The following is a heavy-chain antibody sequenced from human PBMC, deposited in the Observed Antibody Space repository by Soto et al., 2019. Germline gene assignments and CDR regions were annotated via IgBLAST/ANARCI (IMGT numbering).Heavy chain of an antibody. Sequence: GESLKISCNGSGYSFTGYWICWVRQMPGKGLEWMGIIYPGDSDTRYSPSFQGQVTISADKSISTAYLQWSSLKASDTAMYYCARLVVVTAISAFDIWGQGTMVTVSS. V-gene: IGHV5-51*01. D-gene: IGHD2-21*02. CDR1: GYSFTGYW. CDR2: IYPGDSDT. CDR3: ARLVVVTAISAFDI. J-gene: IGHJ3*02.